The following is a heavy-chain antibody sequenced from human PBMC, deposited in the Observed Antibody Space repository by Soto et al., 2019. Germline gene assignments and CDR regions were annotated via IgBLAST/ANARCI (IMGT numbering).Heavy chain of an antibody. J-gene: IGHJ5*02. Sequence: SETLSLTCAVSGGSISSGGYSWSWARQPPGKGLEWIGYIYHSGSTYYNPSLKSRVTISGDRAKNQFSLKLSSVTAADTAVYYCARVPSPWGQGTLVT. V-gene: IGHV4-30-2*01. CDR2: IYHSGST. CDR1: GGSISSGGYS. CDR3: ARVPSP.